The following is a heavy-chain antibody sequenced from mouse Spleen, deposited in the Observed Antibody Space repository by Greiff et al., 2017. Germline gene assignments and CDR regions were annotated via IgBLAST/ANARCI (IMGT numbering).Heavy chain of an antibody. D-gene: IGHD2-5*01. CDR1: GYTFTSYW. CDR2: IDPSDSYT. J-gene: IGHJ3*01. V-gene: IGHV1-50*01. CDR3: AGSNYPWFAY. Sequence: QVQLKESGAELVKPGASVKPSCKASGYTFTSYWMQWVKQRPGQGLEWIGEIDPSDSYTNYNQKFKGKATLTVDTSSSTAYMQLSSLTSEDSAVYYCAGSNYPWFAYWGQGTLVTVSA.